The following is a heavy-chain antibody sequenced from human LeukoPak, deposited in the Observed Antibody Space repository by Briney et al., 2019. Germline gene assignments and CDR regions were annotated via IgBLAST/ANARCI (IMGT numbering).Heavy chain of an antibody. V-gene: IGHV5-51*01. J-gene: IGHJ4*02. CDR3: ARGEGVCSGGSCYQSDF. CDR2: IYPGDSDT. CDR1: GYSSTSYW. D-gene: IGHD2-15*01. Sequence: GESLQISCKGSGYSSTSYWIGWVRQMPGKGLEWMGIIYPGDSDTTYSPSFQGQVTISVDNSINTAYLQWSSLKASDTAMYYCARGEGVCSGGSCYQSDFWGQGTLVTVSS.